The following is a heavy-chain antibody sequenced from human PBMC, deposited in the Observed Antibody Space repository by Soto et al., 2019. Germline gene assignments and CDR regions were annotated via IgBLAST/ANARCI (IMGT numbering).Heavy chain of an antibody. J-gene: IGHJ1*01. D-gene: IGHD2-15*01. CDR3: ARGVVVAAANPEYFQH. Sequence: GGSLRLSCAASGFTVSSNYMSWVRQAPGKGLEWVSVIYSGGSTYYADSVKGRFTISRDNSKNTLYLQMNSLRAEDTAVYYCARGVVVAAANPEYFQHWGQGTLVTVSS. CDR1: GFTVSSNY. CDR2: IYSGGST. V-gene: IGHV3-66*01.